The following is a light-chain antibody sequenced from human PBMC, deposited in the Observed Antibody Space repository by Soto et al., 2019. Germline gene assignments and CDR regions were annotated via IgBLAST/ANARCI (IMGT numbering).Light chain of an antibody. V-gene: IGKV3-20*01. CDR1: QSVSSNN. J-gene: IGKJ5*01. Sequence: EIVLTQSPGTLSLSPGERATLSCRASQSVSSNNLAWYHQKPGQTPRLLIYGASSRATGIPDRFSGSGSGTDFTLTIGRLEPEDFAVYYCQQYDNSITFGQGTRLEIE. CDR2: GAS. CDR3: QQYDNSIT.